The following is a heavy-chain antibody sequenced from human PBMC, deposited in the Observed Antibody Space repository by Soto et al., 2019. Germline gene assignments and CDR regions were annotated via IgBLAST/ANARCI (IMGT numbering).Heavy chain of an antibody. CDR1: GYTFSNYG. CDR3: ARPQGSGWRFNALDF. CDR2: ISLYSDGT. J-gene: IGHJ3*01. V-gene: IGHV1-18*01. D-gene: IGHD6-19*01. Sequence: QVQLVQSGGEVKRPGASVKVSCKTSGYTFSNYGITWVRQAPGQPLEWLGWISLYSDGTNYAQKFRDRIMITADESTNTAYLELNNLRSEDTAIYYCARPQGSGWRFNALDFWGQGTMVTVSS.